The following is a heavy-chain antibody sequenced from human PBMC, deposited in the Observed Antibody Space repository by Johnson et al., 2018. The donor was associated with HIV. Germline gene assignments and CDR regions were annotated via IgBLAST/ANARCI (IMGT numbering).Heavy chain of an antibody. CDR1: GFTFDDYA. J-gene: IGHJ3*02. Sequence: VQLVESGGGLVQPGRSLRLSCAASGFTFDDYAMHWVRQAPGKGLEWVSGISWNSGSIGYVDSVKGRFTISRDNSKNTLYLQMNSLRAEDTAVYYCASFVVVVAATGAFDIWGQGTMVTVSS. V-gene: IGHV3-9*01. D-gene: IGHD2-15*01. CDR2: ISWNSGSI. CDR3: ASFVVVVAATGAFDI.